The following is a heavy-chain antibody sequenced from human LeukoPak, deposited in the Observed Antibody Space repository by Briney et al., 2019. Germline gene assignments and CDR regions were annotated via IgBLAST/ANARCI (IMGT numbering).Heavy chain of an antibody. J-gene: IGHJ4*02. Sequence: GGSLRPSCTASGFTFSNAWMSWVRQAPGKGLEWVGRIRNKANSYTTEYAASVQGRFTVSRDDSKNSLYLQMNSMKTEDTAVYYCTRVVGANDWGQGPLVTVSS. CDR2: IRNKANSYTT. CDR1: GFTFSNAW. D-gene: IGHD1-26*01. V-gene: IGHV3-72*01. CDR3: TRVVGAND.